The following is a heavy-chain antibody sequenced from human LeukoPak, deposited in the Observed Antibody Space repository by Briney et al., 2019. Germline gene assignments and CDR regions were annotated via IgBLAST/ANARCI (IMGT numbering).Heavy chain of an antibody. CDR2: IYYSGST. D-gene: IGHD3-10*02. CDR1: GGSISSYY. CDR3: ARGCSTDAFDI. Sequence: SETLSLTCTVSGGSISSYYWSWIRQPPGKGLEWIGYIYYSGSTNYNPSLKSRVTISVDTSKNQFSPKLSSVTAADTAVYYCARGCSTDAFDIWGQGTMVTVSS. J-gene: IGHJ3*02. V-gene: IGHV4-59*01.